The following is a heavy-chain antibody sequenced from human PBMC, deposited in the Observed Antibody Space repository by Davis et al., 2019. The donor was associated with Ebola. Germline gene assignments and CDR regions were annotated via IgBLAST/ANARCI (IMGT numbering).Heavy chain of an antibody. CDR3: ARTTKTSISDSGLGYTYFDH. CDR1: GGSFSDHF. CDR2: VSHGGVI. J-gene: IGHJ5*02. D-gene: IGHD1-1*01. V-gene: IGHV4-34*01. Sequence: MPSETLSLTCAVYGGSFSDHFWSWIRQSPGKGLEWIGKVSHGGVIDYNPSLRSRVTISVDTYKNQFSLKMNPVTAADTAVYYCARTTKTSISDSGLGYTYFDHWSQGTLVTVSS.